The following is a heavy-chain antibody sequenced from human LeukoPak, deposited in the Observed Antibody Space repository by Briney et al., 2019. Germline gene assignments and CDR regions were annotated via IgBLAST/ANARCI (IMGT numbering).Heavy chain of an antibody. CDR2: IYSGGSA. J-gene: IGHJ4*02. V-gene: IGHV3-66*01. CDR1: GFTVSSNY. CDR3: AREYFATVTFDY. D-gene: IGHD4-17*01. Sequence: GGSLRLSCAASGFTVSSNYLSWVRQAPGKGLEWVSVIYSGGSAYYADSVKGRFTISRDNSKNTLYLQMNSLRAEDTAVYYCAREYFATVTFDYWGQGTLVTVSS.